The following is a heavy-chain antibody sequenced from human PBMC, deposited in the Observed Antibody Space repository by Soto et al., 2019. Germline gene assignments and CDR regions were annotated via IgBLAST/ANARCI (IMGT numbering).Heavy chain of an antibody. Sequence: EVQLMESGGGLVEPGGSLRLSCTASGFSFTIAWMTWVRQAPGKGLEWLGRVKSRSSGGTVDYAAPVKGRFTISRDDSQDTVILQMTSLLMEDTAVYHCVADVGEGGEGEPDYWGQGALVTVSS. CDR1: GFSFTIAW. CDR3: VADVGEGGEGEPDY. CDR2: VKSRSSGGTV. V-gene: IGHV3-15*01. J-gene: IGHJ4*02. D-gene: IGHD1-26*01.